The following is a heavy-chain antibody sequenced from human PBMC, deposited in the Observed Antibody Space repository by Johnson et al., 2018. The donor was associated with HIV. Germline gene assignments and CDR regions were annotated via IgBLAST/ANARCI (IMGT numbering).Heavy chain of an antibody. J-gene: IGHJ3*02. CDR3: AKDRGGYNDSSGYGAFGI. CDR1: GFTFSSYT. Sequence: QVQLVESGGGLVQPGRSLRLSCAASGFTFSSYTMHWVRQAPGKGLEWVAVISYDGSNKYYADSVKGRFTISRDNSKNTLYLQMNCLRAEDTAVYYCAKDRGGYNDSSGYGAFGIWGQGRMVTVSS. CDR2: ISYDGSNK. V-gene: IGHV3-30*18. D-gene: IGHD3-22*01.